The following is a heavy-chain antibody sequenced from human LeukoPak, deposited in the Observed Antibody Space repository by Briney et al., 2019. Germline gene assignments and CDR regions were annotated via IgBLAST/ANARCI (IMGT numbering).Heavy chain of an antibody. D-gene: IGHD6-13*01. V-gene: IGHV4-59*08. CDR2: IYYSGST. J-gene: IGHJ1*01. CDR3: ARVAAGIGFFQH. Sequence: SETLSLTCTVSGGSISSYYWSWIRQPPGKGLEWIGYIYYSGSTYYNPSLKSRVTISVDTSKNQLSLKVSSVTAADTAVYYCARVAAGIGFFQHWGQGTLVTVSS. CDR1: GGSISSYY.